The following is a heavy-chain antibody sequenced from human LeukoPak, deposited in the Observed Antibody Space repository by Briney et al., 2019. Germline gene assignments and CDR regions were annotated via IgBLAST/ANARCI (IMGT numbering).Heavy chain of an antibody. D-gene: IGHD3-10*02. CDR1: GFSVSANY. V-gene: IGHV3-53*01. CDR3: AACSRTRYYYGMDV. J-gene: IGHJ6*02. Sequence: PGGPLRLSCAASGFSVSANYMSWVRQAPGKGLEWVSIVYSTGSTYHADSVKGRFTISRDNSKNTLFLQMNSLRAEDTAVYYCAACSRTRYYYGMDVWGQGTTVTVSS. CDR2: VYSTGST.